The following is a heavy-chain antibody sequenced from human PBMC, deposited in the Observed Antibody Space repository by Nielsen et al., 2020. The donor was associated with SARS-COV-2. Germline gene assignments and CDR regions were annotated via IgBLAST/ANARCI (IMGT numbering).Heavy chain of an antibody. CDR1: GYTFTSYY. Sequence: ASVKVSCKASGYTFTSYYMHWVRQAPGQGLEWMGIINPSGGSTSYAQKFQGRVTMTRDTSTSTVYMELSSLRSEDTAVYYCARGVLWFGESPYYYGMDVWGQGTTVTVSS. CDR2: INPSGGST. V-gene: IGHV1-46*01. CDR3: ARGVLWFGESPYYYGMDV. D-gene: IGHD3-10*01. J-gene: IGHJ6*02.